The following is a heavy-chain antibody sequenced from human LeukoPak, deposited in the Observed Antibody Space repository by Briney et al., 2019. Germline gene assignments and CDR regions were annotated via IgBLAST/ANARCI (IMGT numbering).Heavy chain of an antibody. J-gene: IGHJ4*02. CDR3: ARDLSYSSGWY. CDR1: GYTFTGYY. D-gene: IGHD6-19*01. Sequence: ASVKVSCKSSGYTFTGYYMHWVRQAPGQGLKWMGWINPNSGGTNYAQKFQGRVTMTRDTSISTAYMELSRLRSDDTAVYYCARDLSYSSGWYWGQGTLVTVSS. CDR2: INPNSGGT. V-gene: IGHV1-2*02.